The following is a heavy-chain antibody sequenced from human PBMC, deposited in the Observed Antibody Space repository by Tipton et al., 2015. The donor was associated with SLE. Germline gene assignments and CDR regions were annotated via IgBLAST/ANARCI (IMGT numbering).Heavy chain of an antibody. CDR2: IYTSGST. Sequence: TLSLTCTVSGGSISSGTSYWSWIRQHAGKGLEWIGRIYTSGSTNYNPSLKSRVTISEDTSKNQFSLRLSSVTAADTAVYYCATEARIAARGDYYFYTDVWGNGTTVTISS. D-gene: IGHD6-6*01. J-gene: IGHJ6*03. V-gene: IGHV4-61*02. CDR1: GGSISSGTSY. CDR3: ATEARIAARGDYYFYTDV.